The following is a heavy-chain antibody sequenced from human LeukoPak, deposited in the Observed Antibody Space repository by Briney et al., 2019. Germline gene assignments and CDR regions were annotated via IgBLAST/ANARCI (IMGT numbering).Heavy chain of an antibody. CDR2: ISSNGDNT. CDR3: VRGTGY. V-gene: IGHV3-64D*06. CDR1: GFTFSTYV. Sequence: GGSLRLSCSVSGFTFSTYVWLWVRPAPGKGREYFSAISSNGDNTYYADSVKGRFTISSDNSKHTLYLQMSSLRADDTAVYYCVRGTGYWGQGTLVTVSS. J-gene: IGHJ4*02.